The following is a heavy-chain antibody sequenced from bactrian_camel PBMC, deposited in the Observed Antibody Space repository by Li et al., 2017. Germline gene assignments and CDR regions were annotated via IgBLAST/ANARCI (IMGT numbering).Heavy chain of an antibody. CDR1: GYTYKPYC. V-gene: IGHV3S57*01. CDR3: AADWAPTGWTTCMGWVAGSGY. D-gene: IGHD5*01. CDR2: IGDPGTT. Sequence: HVQLVESGGGSVQAGGSLRLSRAYSGYTYKPYCLGWFRQAAGKEREVIATIGDPGTTTYTDSAKGRFTISKDNAKDTLYLQMNGLKPQDTGMYYCAADWAPTGWTTCMGWVAGSGYWGPGTQVTVS. J-gene: IGHJ4*01.